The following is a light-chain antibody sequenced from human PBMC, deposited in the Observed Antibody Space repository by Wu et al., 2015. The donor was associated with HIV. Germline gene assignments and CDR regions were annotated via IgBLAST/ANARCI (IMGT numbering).Light chain of an antibody. V-gene: IGKV3-20*01. Sequence: EIVLTQFPDTLSLSPGEGAILSCRASQSVTRSSLAWYQQKPGQAPRPLIYGVYSRATGIPDRFSGSGSGTDFTLTISRLEVDDFAVYYCQQYGGSPPYTFGQGTKLEIK. CDR1: QSVTRSS. CDR2: GVY. CDR3: QQYGGSPPYT. J-gene: IGKJ2*01.